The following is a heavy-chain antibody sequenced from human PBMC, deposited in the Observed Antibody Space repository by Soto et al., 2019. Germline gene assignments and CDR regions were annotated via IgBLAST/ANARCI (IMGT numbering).Heavy chain of an antibody. CDR1: GGTFSSYA. J-gene: IGHJ4*02. CDR3: ARGLDTAMLYFDY. Sequence: SVKVSCKASGGTFSSYAISWVRQAPGQGLEWMGGIIPIFGTANYAQKFQGRVTITADKSTSTAYMELSSLRSEDTAGYYCARGLDTAMLYFDYWGQGTLVTVSS. CDR2: IIPIFGTA. D-gene: IGHD5-18*01. V-gene: IGHV1-69*06.